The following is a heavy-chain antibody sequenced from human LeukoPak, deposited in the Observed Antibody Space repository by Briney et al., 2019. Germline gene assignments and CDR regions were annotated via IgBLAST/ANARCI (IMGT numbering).Heavy chain of an antibody. J-gene: IGHJ4*02. Sequence: GGSLRLSCAASGFTFSSYAMHWVCQAPGKGLEWVAVISYDGSNKYYADSVKGRFTISRDNSKNTLYLQMNSLRAEDTAVYYCARDQLLWFGEFTKFDYWGQGTLVTVSS. CDR3: ARDQLLWFGEFTKFDY. CDR2: ISYDGSNK. CDR1: GFTFSSYA. V-gene: IGHV3-30-3*01. D-gene: IGHD3-10*01.